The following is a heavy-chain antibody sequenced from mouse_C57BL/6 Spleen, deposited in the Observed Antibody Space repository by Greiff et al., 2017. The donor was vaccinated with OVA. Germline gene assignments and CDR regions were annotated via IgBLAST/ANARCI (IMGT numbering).Heavy chain of an antibody. CDR1: GFTFSSYT. CDR2: ISGGGGNT. D-gene: IGHD1-1*01. Sequence: EVQLVESGGGLVKPGGSLKLSCAASGFTFSSYTMSWVRQTPEKRLEWVATISGGGGNTYYPDSVKGRFTISRDNAKNTLYLQMSSLRSEDTALYYCARQGYYGSSPYAMDYWGQGTSVTVSS. CDR3: ARQGYYGSSPYAMDY. V-gene: IGHV5-9*01. J-gene: IGHJ4*01.